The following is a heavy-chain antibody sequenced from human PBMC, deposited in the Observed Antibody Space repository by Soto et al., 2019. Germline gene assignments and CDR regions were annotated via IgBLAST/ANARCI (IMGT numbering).Heavy chain of an antibody. Sequence: QVQLVESGGGVVQPGRSLRLCWAASGFSFRSYAMHWVRQAPGKGLEWVAVMSYDGSDKDYADSVKGRFTISRDNSKNTLYLQMSSLRAEDTAVYYCARARLDTPALEYWGQGTLVTVSS. J-gene: IGHJ4*02. CDR1: GFSFRSYA. CDR2: MSYDGSDK. D-gene: IGHD2-2*01. CDR3: ARARLDTPALEY. V-gene: IGHV3-30-3*01.